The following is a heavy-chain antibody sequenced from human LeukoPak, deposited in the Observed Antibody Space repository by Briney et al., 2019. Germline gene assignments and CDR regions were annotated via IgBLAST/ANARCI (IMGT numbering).Heavy chain of an antibody. V-gene: IGHV3-48*03. D-gene: IGHD4-23*01. CDR1: GFTFSIYE. CDR3: AREDGGNYFDY. J-gene: IGHJ4*02. Sequence: GGSLRLSCAASGFTFSIYEMNWVRQAPGKGLEWVSYISSSGNTIYYADSVKGRFTISRDNAKNSLYLQMNSLRAEDTAVYYCAREDGGNYFDYWGQGTLVTVSS. CDR2: ISSSGNTI.